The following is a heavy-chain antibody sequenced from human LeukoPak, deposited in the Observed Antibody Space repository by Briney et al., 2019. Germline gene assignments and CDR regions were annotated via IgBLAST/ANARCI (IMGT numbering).Heavy chain of an antibody. V-gene: IGHV4-59*01. D-gene: IGHD6-13*01. CDR2: ISYSGST. J-gene: IGHJ6*02. CDR3: ARDRTVAAAGSGYYYYGMDV. Sequence: PSETLSLTCTVSGGSISSYHWSWIRQPPGKGLEWIGYISYSGSTNYNPSLKSRVTISLDTSMNQFSLKVSSVTAADTAVYYCARDRTVAAAGSGYYYYGMDVWGQGTTVTVSS. CDR1: GGSISSYH.